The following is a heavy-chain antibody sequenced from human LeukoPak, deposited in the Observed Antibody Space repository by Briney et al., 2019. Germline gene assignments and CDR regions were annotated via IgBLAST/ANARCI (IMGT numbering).Heavy chain of an antibody. J-gene: IGHJ4*02. D-gene: IGHD2-15*01. CDR1: DYSISSGYY. CDR3: ARDTRTALGFDY. CDR2: IFQSGHT. V-gene: IGHV4-38-2*02. Sequence: SETLSLTCTVSDYSISSGYYWGCSRQPPGKELEWTGSIFQSGHTYNGPSLKRRVTISVDTTNNRFSLSLSAVTAADTAIYYCARDTRTALGFDYWGQGILVTVSS.